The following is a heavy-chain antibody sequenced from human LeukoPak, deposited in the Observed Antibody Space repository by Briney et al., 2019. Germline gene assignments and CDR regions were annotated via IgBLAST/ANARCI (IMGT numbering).Heavy chain of an antibody. CDR3: AKSGYGFGCGWDVPV. V-gene: IGHV1-2*02. CDR1: GFPFTSYF. CDR2: IYRNRGGT. J-gene: IGHJ6*04. Sequence: SVKGSSRASGFPFTSYFIYSVRHAPGQGIEWIGWIYRNRGGTKSAQKLEARVTITSKTSVSSVYMELSTLRSDDTAGYYCAKSGYGFGCGWDVPVWGKGTTVTVSS. D-gene: IGHD5-12*01.